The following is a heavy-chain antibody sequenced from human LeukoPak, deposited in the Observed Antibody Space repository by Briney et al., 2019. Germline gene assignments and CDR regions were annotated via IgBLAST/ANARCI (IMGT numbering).Heavy chain of an antibody. CDR2: INPNSGGT. V-gene: IGHV1-2*02. CDR3: ARDYSNDVRQFDY. CDR1: GYTFTGYY. D-gene: IGHD4-11*01. J-gene: IGHJ4*02. Sequence: ASVKVSCKASGYTFTGYYMHWVRQAPGQGLEWMGWINPNSGGTNYAQKFQGRVTMTRDTSISTAYMELSRLRSDDTAVYYCARDYSNDVRQFDYWGQGTLVTVSS.